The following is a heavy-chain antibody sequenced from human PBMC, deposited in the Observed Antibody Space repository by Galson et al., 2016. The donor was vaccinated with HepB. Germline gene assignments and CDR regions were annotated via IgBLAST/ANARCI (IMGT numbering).Heavy chain of an antibody. CDR3: VRAGRRRLMRGFFDF. CDR2: INHSGAT. Sequence: SETLSLTCAVSRASITDDYWGWIRQSPGKGLEWIGEINHSGATNYNPSLKSRVSLAVDTPKNHLSLRLSSLTAADTAVYYCVRAGRRRLMRGFFDFWGQGGLVTVSS. V-gene: IGHV4-34*01. J-gene: IGHJ5*01. D-gene: IGHD5-12*01. CDR1: RASITDDY.